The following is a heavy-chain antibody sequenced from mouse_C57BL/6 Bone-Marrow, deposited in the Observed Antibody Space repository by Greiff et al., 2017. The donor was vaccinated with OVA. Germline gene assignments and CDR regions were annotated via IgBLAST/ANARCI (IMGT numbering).Heavy chain of an antibody. V-gene: IGHV5-4*01. Sequence: EVKVVESGGGLVKPGGSLKLSCAASGFTFSSYAMSWVRQTPEKRLEWVATISDGGSYTYYPDNVKGRFTISRDNAKNNLYLQMSHLKSEDTAMYYCARDHLYYAMDYWGQGTSVTVSS. CDR3: ARDHLYYAMDY. J-gene: IGHJ4*01. CDR2: ISDGGSYT. CDR1: GFTFSSYA.